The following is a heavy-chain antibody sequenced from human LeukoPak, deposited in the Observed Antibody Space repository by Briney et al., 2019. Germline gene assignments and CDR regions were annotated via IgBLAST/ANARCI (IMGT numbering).Heavy chain of an antibody. CDR2: FDPEDGET. CDR3: ATGPDTSCFDY. J-gene: IGHJ4*02. Sequence: ASVKVSCKVSGYTLTELSMHWVRQAPGKGLEWMGGFDPEDGETIYAQKFQGRVTVTEDTSTDTAYMELSSLRSEDTAVYYCATGPDTSCFDYWGQGTLVTVSS. V-gene: IGHV1-24*01. D-gene: IGHD2-2*01. CDR1: GYTLTELS.